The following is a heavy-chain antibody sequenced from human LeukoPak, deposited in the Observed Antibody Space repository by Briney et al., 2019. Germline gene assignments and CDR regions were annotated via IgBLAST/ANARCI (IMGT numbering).Heavy chain of an antibody. CDR2: INPNSGGT. CDR3: AARFFTLFDY. Sequence: ASVNVSCKASGYTVIGYYMHWVRQAPGQGLEWMGWINPNSGGTNYAQKFQGRVTMTRDTSISTAYMELSRLRSDDTAVYYCAARFFTLFDYWGQGTLVTVSS. D-gene: IGHD6-6*01. J-gene: IGHJ4*02. V-gene: IGHV1-2*02. CDR1: GYTVIGYY.